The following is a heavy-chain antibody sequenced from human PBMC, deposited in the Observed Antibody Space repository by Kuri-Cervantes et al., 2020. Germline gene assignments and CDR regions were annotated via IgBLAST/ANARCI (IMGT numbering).Heavy chain of an antibody. D-gene: IGHD4-17*01. Sequence: GESLKISCAAPGFTFSNAWMSWVRQAPGKGLGWVGRIKSKTDGGTTDYAAPVKGRFTISRDDSKNTLYLQMNSLKTEDTAVYYCTTGPADYGDYVFFDYWGHGTLVTVSS. CDR2: IKSKTDGGTT. V-gene: IGHV3-15*01. CDR1: GFTFSNAW. CDR3: TTGPADYGDYVFFDY. J-gene: IGHJ4*01.